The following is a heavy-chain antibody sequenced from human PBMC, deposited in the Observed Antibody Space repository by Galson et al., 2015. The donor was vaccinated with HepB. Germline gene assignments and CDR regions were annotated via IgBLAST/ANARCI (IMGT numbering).Heavy chain of an antibody. CDR2: IKSKTDGGTT. CDR3: TTGDVNYGSGSPDY. D-gene: IGHD3-10*01. CDR1: GFTFSNAW. J-gene: IGHJ4*02. V-gene: IGHV3-15*01. Sequence: SLRLSCAASGFTFSNAWMSWVRQAPGKGLEWVGRIKSKTDGGTTDYAAPVKGRFTISRDDSKNTLYLQMNSLKTGDTAVYYCTTGDVNYGSGSPDYWGQGTLVTVSS.